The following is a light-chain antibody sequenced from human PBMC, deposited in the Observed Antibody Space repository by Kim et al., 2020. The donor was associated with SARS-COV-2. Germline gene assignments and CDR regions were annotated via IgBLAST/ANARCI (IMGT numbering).Light chain of an antibody. V-gene: IGLV1-40*01. Sequence: VTSSTARSSSKAGAVNDEHRYQQLQGTAPELLIYGNSNRPSGVPDRFSGSKSGSSASLAITGLQAEDEADYYCQSYDSSLSGSWVFRGGTQLTVL. CDR3: QSYDSSLSGSWV. CDR1: SSKAGAVND. CDR2: GNS. J-gene: IGLJ3*02.